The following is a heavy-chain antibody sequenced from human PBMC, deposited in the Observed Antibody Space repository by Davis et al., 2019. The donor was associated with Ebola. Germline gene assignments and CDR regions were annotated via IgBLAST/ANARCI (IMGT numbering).Heavy chain of an antibody. D-gene: IGHD5-12*01. J-gene: IGHJ6*02. CDR2: ISYDGSNK. CDR3: AKVDSGYEYYYYGMDV. Sequence: GESLKISCAASGFTFSSYGMHWVRQAPGKGLEWVAVISYDGSNKYYADSVKGRFTISRDNSKNTLYLQMNSLRAEDTAVYYCAKVDSGYEYYYYGMDVWGQGTTVTVSS. CDR1: GFTFSSYG. V-gene: IGHV3-30*18.